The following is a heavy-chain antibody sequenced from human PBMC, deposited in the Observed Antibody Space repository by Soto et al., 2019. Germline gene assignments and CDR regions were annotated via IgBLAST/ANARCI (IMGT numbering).Heavy chain of an antibody. CDR3: ARDPDIVVVPAAFITSYSYGMDV. Sequence: QVQLVQSGAEVKKPGASVKVSCKASGYTFTSYGIIWVRQAPGQGLEWMGWISAYNGNTNYAQKLQGRVTMTTDTSTSTAYMELRSLRSDDTAVYYCARDPDIVVVPAAFITSYSYGMDVWGQGTTVTVSS. CDR2: ISAYNGNT. D-gene: IGHD2-2*01. J-gene: IGHJ6*02. V-gene: IGHV1-18*01. CDR1: GYTFTSYG.